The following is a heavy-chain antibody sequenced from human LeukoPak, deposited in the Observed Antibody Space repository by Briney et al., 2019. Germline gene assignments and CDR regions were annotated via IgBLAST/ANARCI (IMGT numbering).Heavy chain of an antibody. Sequence: ASVKVSCEASGYTFTSYDIKWVRQATGQGLGWVGWMNPNSGNTGYAQKLRGRGTITRNTSLSTGYMELSSLRSEDTAVYYCARGTSRSKSAIYYYDYYTDVWGKGTTVTVSS. CDR2: MNPNSGNT. V-gene: IGHV1-8*03. D-gene: IGHD2/OR15-2a*01. CDR1: GYTFTSYD. CDR3: ARGTSRSKSAIYYYDYYTDV. J-gene: IGHJ6*03.